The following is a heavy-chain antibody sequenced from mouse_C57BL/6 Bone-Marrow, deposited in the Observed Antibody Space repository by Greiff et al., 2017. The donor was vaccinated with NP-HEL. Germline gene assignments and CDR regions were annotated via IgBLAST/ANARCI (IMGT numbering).Heavy chain of an antibody. CDR3: ARGRLRLYYFDY. D-gene: IGHD2-4*01. Sequence: VQLQQSGAELARPGASVKLSCKASGYTFTSYGISWVKQRTGQGLEWIGEIYPRSGNTYYNEKFKGTATLTADKSSSTAYMELRSLTSEDSAVYFCARGRLRLYYFDYWGQGTTLTVSS. J-gene: IGHJ2*01. CDR2: IYPRSGNT. CDR1: GYTFTSYG. V-gene: IGHV1-81*01.